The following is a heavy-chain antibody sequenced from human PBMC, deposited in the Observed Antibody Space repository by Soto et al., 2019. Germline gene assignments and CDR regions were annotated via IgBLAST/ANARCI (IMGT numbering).Heavy chain of an antibody. V-gene: IGHV1-2*02. CDR3: GRGRSGQIVVFY. Sequence: GASVKVSCKASGYTFTGHYIHWGRHAPEQGPEWMGEIGPESGATRYAQRFQGRVTMTRDMSITTVYMELNNLSPDDTAVYYCGRGRSGQIVVFYWGQGTPVTVSS. J-gene: IGHJ4*02. CDR2: IGPESGAT. CDR1: GYTFTGHY. D-gene: IGHD1-26*01.